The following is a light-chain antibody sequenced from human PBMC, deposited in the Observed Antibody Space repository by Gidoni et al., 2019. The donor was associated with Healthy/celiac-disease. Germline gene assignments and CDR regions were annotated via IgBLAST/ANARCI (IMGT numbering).Light chain of an antibody. CDR2: GAS. Sequence: EIVLTQSPGTLSLSPVERATLSCRASQSVSSSYLAWYQQKPGQAPRLLIYGASSRATGIPDRFSGSGSGTDFTLTISRLEPEDFAVYYCQQYGSSPLTFSGGTKVEIK. CDR1: QSVSSSY. V-gene: IGKV3-20*01. J-gene: IGKJ4*01. CDR3: QQYGSSPLT.